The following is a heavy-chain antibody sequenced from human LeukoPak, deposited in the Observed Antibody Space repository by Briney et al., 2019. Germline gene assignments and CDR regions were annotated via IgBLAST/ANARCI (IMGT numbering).Heavy chain of an antibody. CDR3: ARDGALGYYDSSGSPH. Sequence: ASVKVSCKASGGTFISYAISWVRQAPGQGLEWMGGIIPIFGTANYAQKFQGRVTITADESTSTAYMELSSLRSEDTAVYYCARDGALGYYDSSGSPHWGQGTLVTVSS. J-gene: IGHJ4*02. D-gene: IGHD3-22*01. V-gene: IGHV1-69*13. CDR1: GGTFISYA. CDR2: IIPIFGTA.